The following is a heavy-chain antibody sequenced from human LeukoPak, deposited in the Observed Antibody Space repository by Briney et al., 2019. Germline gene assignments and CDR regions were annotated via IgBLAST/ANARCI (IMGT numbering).Heavy chain of an antibody. CDR1: GVAFSSYN. CDR3: ARAGTCSSTSCDGGIEY. D-gene: IGHD2-2*01. CDR2: ISTTSTYI. J-gene: IGHJ4*02. Sequence: NPGGSLRLSCAASGVAFSSYNMKWVRQAPGKGLEWVSFISTTSTYIYYADSVKGRFTVSRDNSKNLLYLQMDSLRVEDTAVYYCARAGTCSSTSCDGGIEYWGQGTLVTVSS. V-gene: IGHV3-21*06.